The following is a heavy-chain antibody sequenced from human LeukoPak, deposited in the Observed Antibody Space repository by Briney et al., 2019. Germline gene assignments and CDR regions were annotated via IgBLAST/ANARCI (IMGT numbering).Heavy chain of an antibody. Sequence: GGSLRLSCAASGFTFSSYAMSWVRQAPGKGLEWVSAISGSGGSTYYADSVKGRFTISRDNSKNTLYLQMNSLRAEDTAVYYCAKARSPSYYDYVSGSYRYLPIDYWGQGTLVTVSS. J-gene: IGHJ4*02. CDR1: GFTFSSYA. D-gene: IGHD3-16*02. CDR2: ISGSGGST. V-gene: IGHV3-23*01. CDR3: AKARSPSYYDYVSGSYRYLPIDY.